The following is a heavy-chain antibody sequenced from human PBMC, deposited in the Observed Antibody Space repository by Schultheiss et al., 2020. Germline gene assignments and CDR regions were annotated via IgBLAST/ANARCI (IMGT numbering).Heavy chain of an antibody. D-gene: IGHD2-21*02. CDR1: GGSISSSSYY. Sequence: SETLSLTCTVSGGSISSSSYYWGWIRQPPGKGLEWIGSIYYSGSTYYNPSLKSRVTISVDTSKNQFSLKLSSVTAADTAVYYFARRHIVVVTATWMVGMDVWCQGITVTVSS. J-gene: IGHJ6*02. CDR3: ARRHIVVVTATWMVGMDV. CDR2: IYYSGST. V-gene: IGHV4-39*01.